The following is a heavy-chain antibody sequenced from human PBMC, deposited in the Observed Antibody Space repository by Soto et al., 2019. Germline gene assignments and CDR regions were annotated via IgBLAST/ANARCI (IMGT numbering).Heavy chain of an antibody. D-gene: IGHD3-22*01. CDR2: IYHSGST. V-gene: IGHV4-30-2*01. Sequence: QLQLQESGSGLVKPSQNVSLTCAVSRGSISSGGYSWSWIRQPPGKGLEWIGYIYHSGSTYYNPSLKSRVTISVDRSKNQFSLKLSSVTAADTAVYYSARQDQNYDSSGYYYGAFDYWGQGTLVTVSS. J-gene: IGHJ4*02. CDR1: RGSISSGGYS. CDR3: ARQDQNYDSSGYYYGAFDY.